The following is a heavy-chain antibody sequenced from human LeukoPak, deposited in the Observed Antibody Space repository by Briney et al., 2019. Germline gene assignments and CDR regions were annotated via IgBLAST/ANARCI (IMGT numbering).Heavy chain of an antibody. CDR1: GFTFSSYA. D-gene: IGHD2-2*01. V-gene: IGHV3-23*01. CDR2: ISGSGGST. Sequence: GSLRLSCAASGFTFSSYAMSWVRQAPGKGLEWVSAISGSGGSTYYADSVKGRFTISRDNSKNTLYLQMNSLRAEDTAVYYCARGGHCTSTGCSGYFDYWGQGTLVTVSS. J-gene: IGHJ4*02. CDR3: ARGGHCTSTGCSGYFDY.